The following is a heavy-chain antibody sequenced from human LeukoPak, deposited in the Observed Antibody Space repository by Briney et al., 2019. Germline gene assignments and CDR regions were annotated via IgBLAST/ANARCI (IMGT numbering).Heavy chain of an antibody. CDR2: ISSSSSYI. Sequence: PGRTLRLSCAASVFTFSSYSMNGVRHAPGKGLEWVSSISSSSSYIYYADSVKGRFTISRDNPKNSLYLQMNSLRAEDTAAYYCARDPYCSSTSCHHGMDVWGQGTTVTVSS. D-gene: IGHD2-2*01. CDR3: ARDPYCSSTSCHHGMDV. V-gene: IGHV3-21*01. CDR1: VFTFSSYS. J-gene: IGHJ6*02.